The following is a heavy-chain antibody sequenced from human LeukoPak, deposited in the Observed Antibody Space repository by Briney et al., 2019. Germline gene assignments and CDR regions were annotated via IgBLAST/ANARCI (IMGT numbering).Heavy chain of an antibody. D-gene: IGHD1-7*01. CDR3: AGGGELELPY. CDR1: GFTFSSYG. V-gene: IGHV3-33*01. Sequence: PGGSLRLSCAASGFTFSSYGMHWVRQAPGKGLEWVAVIWYDGSNKYHADSVKGRFTISRDNSKNTLYLQMNSLRAEDTAVYYCAGGGELELPYWGQGTLVTVSS. J-gene: IGHJ4*02. CDR2: IWYDGSNK.